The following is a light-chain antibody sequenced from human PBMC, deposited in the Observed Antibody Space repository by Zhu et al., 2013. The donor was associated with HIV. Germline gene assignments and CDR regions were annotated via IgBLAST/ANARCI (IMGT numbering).Light chain of an antibody. J-gene: IGKJ2*01. CDR3: QQYGSSPPYN. Sequence: EIVMTQSPATLSVSPGERATLSCRASQSVGSSYLAWYQHKPGQAPRLLIYGASSRATDIPDRFSGSGSGTDFTLTISRLEPEDFAVYYCQQYGSSPPYNFGQGTKLEIK. CDR2: GAS. V-gene: IGKV3-20*01. CDR1: QSVGSSY.